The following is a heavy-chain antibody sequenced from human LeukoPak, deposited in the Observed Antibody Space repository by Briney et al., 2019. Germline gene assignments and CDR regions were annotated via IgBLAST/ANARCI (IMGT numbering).Heavy chain of an antibody. Sequence: NPSETLSLTCTVSGGSINSYYWSWIRQPPGKGMEWNGYIYYTGGETNYNPSLKSRLTISVDTSKNQFSLMLTSVTAADTAVYYCARQPGGTAAFDIWAQGTMVTVSS. CDR1: GGSINSYY. CDR3: ARQPGGTAAFDI. CDR2: IYYTGGET. V-gene: IGHV4-59*08. D-gene: IGHD1-14*01. J-gene: IGHJ3*02.